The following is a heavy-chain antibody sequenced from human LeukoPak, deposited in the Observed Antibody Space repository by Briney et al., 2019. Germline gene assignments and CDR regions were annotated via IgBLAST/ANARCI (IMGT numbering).Heavy chain of an antibody. CDR1: GCTFSSYA. CDR3: ARYGWFGRLSGYMDV. CDR2: IIPIFGTA. V-gene: IGHV1-69*05. J-gene: IGHJ6*03. D-gene: IGHD3-10*01. Sequence: GASVKVSCKASGCTFSSYAISWVRQAPGQGLEWVGGIIPIFGTANYAHKLQGRVTITTDESTNTAYMELSRLRSEDRAGYYCARYGWFGRLSGYMDVWGKGTTVTVSS.